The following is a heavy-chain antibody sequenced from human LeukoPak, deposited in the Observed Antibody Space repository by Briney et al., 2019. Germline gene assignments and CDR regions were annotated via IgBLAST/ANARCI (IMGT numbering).Heavy chain of an antibody. J-gene: IGHJ4*02. Sequence: GGFLRLSCAASGFTFSSSAMSWVRQAPGKGLEWVAAISGSGGSTYYADSVKGRFTISRDNSKNTVYLQMNSLRVEDTAVFYCAKTLGPMATATGDYWGQGILVTVSS. CDR3: AKTLGPMATATGDY. V-gene: IGHV3-23*01. CDR2: ISGSGGST. D-gene: IGHD1-26*01. CDR1: GFTFSSSA.